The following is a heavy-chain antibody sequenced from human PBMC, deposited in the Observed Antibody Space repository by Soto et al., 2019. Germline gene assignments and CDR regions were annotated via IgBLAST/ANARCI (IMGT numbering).Heavy chain of an antibody. J-gene: IGHJ4*02. CDR2: ISGSGGST. D-gene: IGHD4-17*01. CDR1: GFTFSSYA. V-gene: IGHV3-23*01. Sequence: SLRLSCAASGFTFSSYAMSWVRQAPGKGLEWVSAISGSGGSTYYADSVKGRFTISRDNSKNTLYLQMNSLRAEDTAVYYCAKELNNDYGDSYYFDYWGQGTLVTVSS. CDR3: AKELNNDYGDSYYFDY.